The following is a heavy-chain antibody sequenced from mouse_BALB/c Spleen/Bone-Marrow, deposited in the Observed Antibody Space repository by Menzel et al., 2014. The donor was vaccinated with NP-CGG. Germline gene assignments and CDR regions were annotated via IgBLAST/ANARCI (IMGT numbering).Heavy chain of an antibody. CDR3: ARRAGAY. D-gene: IGHD3-3*01. J-gene: IGHJ3*01. V-gene: IGHV5-12-2*01. CDR1: GFTFSSYT. CDR2: ISNGGGST. Sequence: EVQVVESGGVLVQPGGSLKLSCAASGFTFSSYTMSWVRQTPEKRLEWVAYISNGGGSTYYPDTVKGRFTISRDNAKNTLYLQMSSLKSEDTAMYYCARRAGAYWGQGTLVTVSA.